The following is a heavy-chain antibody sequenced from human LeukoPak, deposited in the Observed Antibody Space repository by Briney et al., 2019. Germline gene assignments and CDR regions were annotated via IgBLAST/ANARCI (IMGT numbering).Heavy chain of an antibody. J-gene: IGHJ4*02. Sequence: PSETLSLTCAVYGGSFSGHYWSWIRQPPGKGLEWIGEINHSGSTNYNPSLKSRVTISVDTSKNQFSLKLSSVTAADTAVYYCASSYSAAGTLSDYWGQGTLVTVSS. D-gene: IGHD6-13*01. CDR1: GGSFSGHY. CDR2: INHSGST. CDR3: ASSYSAAGTLSDY. V-gene: IGHV4-34*01.